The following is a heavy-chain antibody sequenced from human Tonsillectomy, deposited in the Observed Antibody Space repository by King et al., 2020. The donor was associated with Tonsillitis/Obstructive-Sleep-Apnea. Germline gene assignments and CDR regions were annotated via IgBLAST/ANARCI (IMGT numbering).Heavy chain of an antibody. CDR1: GYSFTSYW. CDR2: IYPGDSDT. D-gene: IGHD2-2*02. Sequence: QLVQSGAEVKKPGESLKISCKGSGYSFTSYWIGWVRQMPGKGLEWMGIIYPGDSDTRYSPSFQGQVTISADKSISTAYLQWSSLKASDTAMYYCARSGPHPGYCSSTSCYTGGSEVDYYYYYYYMDVWGKGTTVTVSS. CDR3: ARSGPHPGYCSSTSCYTGGSEVDYYYYYYYMDV. V-gene: IGHV5-51*01. J-gene: IGHJ6*03.